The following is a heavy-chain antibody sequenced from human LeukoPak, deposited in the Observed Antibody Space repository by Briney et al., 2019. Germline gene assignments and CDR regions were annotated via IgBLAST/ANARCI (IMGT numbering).Heavy chain of an antibody. CDR1: GINFHSFW. V-gene: IGHV3-11*01. Sequence: PGGSLRLSCAASGINFHSFWMSWIRQAPGKGLEWVSYISSSGSTIYYADSVKGRFTISRDNAKNSLYLQMNSLRAEDTATYYCAKGTGGFDYWGQGTLVSVSS. J-gene: IGHJ4*02. CDR2: ISSSGSTI. CDR3: AKGTGGFDY. D-gene: IGHD4-23*01.